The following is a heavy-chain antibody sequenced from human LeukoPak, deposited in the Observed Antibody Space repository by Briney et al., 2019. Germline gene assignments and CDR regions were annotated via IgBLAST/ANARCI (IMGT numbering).Heavy chain of an antibody. J-gene: IGHJ4*02. D-gene: IGHD3-22*01. CDR2: ISSSSRTI. CDR3: AKYYDSSGYYYDYFDY. CDR1: GFTFSGYK. V-gene: IGHV3-48*01. Sequence: GGSLRLSCAASGFTFSGYKMNWVRQAPGTGLEWVSHISSSSRTIYYADSVKGRFTISRDNSKNTLYLQMNSLRAEDTAVYYCAKYYDSSGYYYDYFDYWGQGTLVTVSS.